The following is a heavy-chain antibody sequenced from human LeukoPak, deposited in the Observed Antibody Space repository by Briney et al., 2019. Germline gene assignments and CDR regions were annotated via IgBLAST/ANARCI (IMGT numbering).Heavy chain of an antibody. D-gene: IGHD1-1*01. V-gene: IGHV4-4*02. CDR3: ARGGDWKFDY. CDR2: IHHSGRL. J-gene: IGHJ4*02. CDR1: GDSIGSNKW. Sequence: SETLSLTCAVSGDSIGSNKWWTWVRPPPGKGLEWIGEIHHSGRLNYSPSLKSRVTISVDKSKNHFSLNLNSITPADTAIYYCARGGDWKFDYWGQGALVTVSS.